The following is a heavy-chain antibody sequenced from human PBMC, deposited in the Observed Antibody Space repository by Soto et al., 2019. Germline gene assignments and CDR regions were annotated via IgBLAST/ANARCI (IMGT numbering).Heavy chain of an antibody. J-gene: IGHJ5*02. D-gene: IGHD3-22*01. CDR1: GYKFTSSW. Sequence: PGESLKISCRTSGYKFTSSWIAWARQKPGKGLEWMGIIFPSDSDTRYSPSFQGQVTISADRSTSTVFLQWASLKASDTAVYFCARTDKSGYFNWFDPWRQGTLVTVSS. V-gene: IGHV5-51*01. CDR3: ARTDKSGYFNWFDP. CDR2: IFPSDSDT.